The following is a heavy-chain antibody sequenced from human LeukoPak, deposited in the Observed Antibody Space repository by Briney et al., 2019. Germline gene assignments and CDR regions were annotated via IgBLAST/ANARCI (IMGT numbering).Heavy chain of an antibody. CDR3: AKYPRANYDSSGYYFVY. Sequence: GGSLRLSCAASGFTFSSYAMSWVRQAPGKGLEWVSAISGSGGSTYYADSVKGRFTISRDNSKNTLYLQTNSLRAEDTAVYYCAKYPRANYDSSGYYFVYWGQGTLVTVSS. J-gene: IGHJ4*02. CDR2: ISGSGGST. D-gene: IGHD3-22*01. CDR1: GFTFSSYA. V-gene: IGHV3-23*01.